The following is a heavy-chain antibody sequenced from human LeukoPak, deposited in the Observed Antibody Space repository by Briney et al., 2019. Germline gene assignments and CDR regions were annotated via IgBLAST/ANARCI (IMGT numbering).Heavy chain of an antibody. V-gene: IGHV4-34*01. J-gene: IGHJ3*02. CDR3: ARVVGATISAFDI. CDR1: GVSFSGYY. D-gene: IGHD1-26*01. CDR2: INHNGNT. Sequence: SETLSLTCTVYGVSFSGYYWSWIRQPPGKGLEWIGEINHNGNTNYNPSLKSRVTISVDTSKNQFSLKVSSVTAADTAVYYCARVVGATISAFDIWGQGTMVTVSS.